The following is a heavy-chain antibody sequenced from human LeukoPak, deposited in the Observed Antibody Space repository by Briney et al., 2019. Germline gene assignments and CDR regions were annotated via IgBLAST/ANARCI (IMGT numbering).Heavy chain of an antibody. V-gene: IGHV3-20*04. CDR2: INWNGGST. J-gene: IGHJ4*02. CDR3: ASHASYYYDSSGYRHFDF. CDR1: GLTFEDYA. D-gene: IGHD3-22*01. Sequence: PGGSLRLSCVASGLTFEDYALSWVRQAPGKGLEWVSGINWNGGSTGYADSVKGRFTISRDNAKNSLYLQMNSLGAEDTALYYCASHASYYYDSSGYRHFDFWGQGTLVTVSS.